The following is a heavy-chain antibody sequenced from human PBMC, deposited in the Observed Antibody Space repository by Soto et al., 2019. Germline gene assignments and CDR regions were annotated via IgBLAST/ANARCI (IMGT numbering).Heavy chain of an antibody. Sequence: ASVKVSCKASGYTFTSYAMHWVRQAPGQRLEWMGWINAGNGNTKYSQKFQGRVTITRDTSASTAYMELSSLRSEDTAVYYCVRNSDDFWSGYYYYFDYWGQGTLVTVSS. D-gene: IGHD3-3*01. CDR1: GYTFTSYA. CDR2: INAGNGNT. J-gene: IGHJ4*02. V-gene: IGHV1-3*01. CDR3: VRNSDDFWSGYYYYFDY.